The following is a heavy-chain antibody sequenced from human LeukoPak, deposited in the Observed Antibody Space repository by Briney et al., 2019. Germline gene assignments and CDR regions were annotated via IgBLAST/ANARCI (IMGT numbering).Heavy chain of an antibody. CDR3: AKDDNFPGDY. J-gene: IGHJ4*02. Sequence: PPGGSLRLSCAASGFTFSNYAVTWVRQAPGKGLEWVSAISGSGGSAYYADSVKGRFTISRDNSKNTLYLQMNSLRAEDTAVYYCAKDDNFPGDYWGQGTLVTVSS. CDR2: ISGSGGSA. CDR1: GFTFSNYA. V-gene: IGHV3-23*01. D-gene: IGHD1-20*01.